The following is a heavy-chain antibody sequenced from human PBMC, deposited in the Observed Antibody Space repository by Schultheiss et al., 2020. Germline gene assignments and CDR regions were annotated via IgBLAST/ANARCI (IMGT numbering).Heavy chain of an antibody. CDR1: GFTFDDYT. V-gene: IGHV3-43*01. D-gene: IGHD2-15*01. CDR3: AREGSAYCSGGSCYLGY. CDR2: ISWDGGST. J-gene: IGHJ4*02. Sequence: GESLKISCGASGFTFDDYTMHWVRQAPGKGLEWVSLISWDGGSTYYADSVKGRFTISRDNAKNSLYLQMNSLRAEDTAVYYCAREGSAYCSGGSCYLGYWGQGTLVTVSS.